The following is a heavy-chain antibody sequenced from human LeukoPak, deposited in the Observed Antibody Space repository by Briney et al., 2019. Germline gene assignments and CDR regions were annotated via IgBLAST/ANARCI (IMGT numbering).Heavy chain of an antibody. V-gene: IGHV3-15*01. D-gene: IGHD1-14*01. J-gene: IGHJ4*02. Sequence: PGGSLRLSCAASGFTFSNAWMSWVRQAPGKGLEWVGRIKSKTDGGTTDYAAPVKGRFTISRDDSKNTLYLQMNSLKTEDTAVYYCTILFNGDHDLEPPEIDYWGQGTLVTVSS. CDR2: IKSKTDGGTT. CDR3: TILFNGDHDLEPPEIDY. CDR1: GFTFSNAW.